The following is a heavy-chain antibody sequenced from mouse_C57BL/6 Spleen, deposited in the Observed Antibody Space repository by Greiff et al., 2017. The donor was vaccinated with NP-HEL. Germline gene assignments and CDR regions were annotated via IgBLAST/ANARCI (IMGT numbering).Heavy chain of an antibody. V-gene: IGHV1-64*01. CDR2: IHPNSGST. CDR3: ARSDYYGFDY. Sequence: QVQLQQPGAELVKPGASVKLSCKASGYTFTSYWMHWVKQRPGQGLEWIGMIHPNSGSTNYNEKFKSKATLTVDKSSSTAYMQHSSLTSEDSAVYYCARSDYYGFDYWGQGTTLTVSS. J-gene: IGHJ2*01. D-gene: IGHD1-1*01. CDR1: GYTFTSYW.